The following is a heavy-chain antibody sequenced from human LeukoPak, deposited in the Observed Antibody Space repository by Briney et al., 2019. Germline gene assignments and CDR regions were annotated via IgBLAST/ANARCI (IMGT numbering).Heavy chain of an antibody. CDR3: AREDTMVRGVFDY. J-gene: IGHJ4*02. CDR1: GFTFSNYW. CDR2: IKEDGSER. Sequence: GGSLRLSCAASGFTFSNYWMDWVRQAPGKGLEWVANIKEDGSERYYVDSVKGRFTISRDNAKNSLYLQMDSLRAEDTAVYYCAREDTMVRGVFDYWGQGTLVTVSS. D-gene: IGHD3-10*01. V-gene: IGHV3-7*01.